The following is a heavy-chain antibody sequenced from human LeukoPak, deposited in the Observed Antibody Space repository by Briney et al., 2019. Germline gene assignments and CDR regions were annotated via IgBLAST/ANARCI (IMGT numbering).Heavy chain of an antibody. Sequence: ASVKVSCKASGYTFSSYGISWVRQAPGQGLEWMGWISGYTGNTNYAQNLQGRDTMTTDTSTSTAYTELRSLRSDDTALYYCARSSWFGGRSEWRWFDPWGQGTLVTVSS. CDR1: GYTFSSYG. CDR3: ARSSWFGGRSEWRWFDP. D-gene: IGHD3-10*01. J-gene: IGHJ5*02. CDR2: ISGYTGNT. V-gene: IGHV1-18*01.